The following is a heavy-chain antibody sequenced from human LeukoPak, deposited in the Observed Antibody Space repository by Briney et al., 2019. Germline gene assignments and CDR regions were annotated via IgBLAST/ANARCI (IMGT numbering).Heavy chain of an antibody. J-gene: IGHJ4*02. CDR2: INPSGGST. CDR3: ARDLDYYDSSGTLDY. CDR1: GYTFTSYY. D-gene: IGHD3-22*01. V-gene: IGHV1-46*01. Sequence: ASVKVSCKASGYTFTSYYMHWVRQAPGQGLEWMGIINPSGGSTSYAQKFQGRVTMIRDTSTSTVYMELSSLRSEDTAVYYCARDLDYYDSSGTLDYWGQGTLVTVSS.